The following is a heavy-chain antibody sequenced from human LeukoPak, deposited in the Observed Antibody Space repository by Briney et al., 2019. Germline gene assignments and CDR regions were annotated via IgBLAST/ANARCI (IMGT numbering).Heavy chain of an antibody. V-gene: IGHV3-74*01. Sequence: QPGGSLRLSCAASGFTFSSYWMHWVRQAPGKGLVWVSHINNDGGSTSYADSVKGRFTISRDNAKNTLYLQMNSLRTEDTAVYYCACYGIAPPYWGQGTLVTVSS. CDR3: ACYGIAPPY. CDR2: INNDGGST. D-gene: IGHD2-15*01. J-gene: IGHJ4*02. CDR1: GFTFSSYW.